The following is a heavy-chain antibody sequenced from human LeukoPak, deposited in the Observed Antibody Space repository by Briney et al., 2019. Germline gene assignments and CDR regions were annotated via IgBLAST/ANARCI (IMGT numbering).Heavy chain of an antibody. V-gene: IGHV3-21*01. Sequence: PGGSLRLSCAASGFTFSSYIMNWVRQAPGKGLEWVSSIRSSSSYIYYADSVKDGFTISRDNDKNSLYLQMNSLRAEDTDVYYCARDRGSFGVVITPMDVWGKGTTVTVSS. CDR2: IRSSSSYI. J-gene: IGHJ6*03. CDR3: ARDRGSFGVVITPMDV. D-gene: IGHD3-3*01. CDR1: GFTFSSYI.